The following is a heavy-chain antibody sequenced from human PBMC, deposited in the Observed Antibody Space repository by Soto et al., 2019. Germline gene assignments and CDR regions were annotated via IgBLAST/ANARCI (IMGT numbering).Heavy chain of an antibody. D-gene: IGHD3-3*01. CDR3: ARKGVAFDF. J-gene: IGHJ4*02. CDR2: ISTTSSSI. Sequence: GGSLRLSCAASGFTFSSYSMNWVRQAPGKGLEWISYISTTSSSIYYADSVKGRFTISRDNAKNSLFLQMNSLRDEDTAVYYCARKGVAFDFWGQGALVTVSS. CDR1: GFTFSSYS. V-gene: IGHV3-48*02.